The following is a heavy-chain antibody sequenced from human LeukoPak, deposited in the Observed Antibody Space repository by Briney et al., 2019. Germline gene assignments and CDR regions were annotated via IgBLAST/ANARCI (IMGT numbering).Heavy chain of an antibody. CDR2: IYTSGST. CDR3: ARGDGYNIY. Sequence: SETLSLTCTVSGGSTSGYYWSWIRQPAGKGLEWIGRIYTSGSTNYNPSLKSRVTILVDTSKKQYSLKLSSVSAADTAVYYCARGDGYNIYWGQGTLVTVSS. CDR1: GGSTSGYY. V-gene: IGHV4-4*07. J-gene: IGHJ4*02. D-gene: IGHD5-24*01.